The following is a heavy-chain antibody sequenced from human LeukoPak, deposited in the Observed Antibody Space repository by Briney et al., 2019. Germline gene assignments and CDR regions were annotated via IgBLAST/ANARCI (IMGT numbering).Heavy chain of an antibody. V-gene: IGHV4-61*05. CDR2: IYYSGST. CDR3: ASGRLLWFGELHHYFDY. CDR1: GDSISSSSHY. Sequence: SETLSLTCTVSGDSISSSSHYWAWIRQPPGKGLEWIGYIYYSGSTNYNPSLKSRVTISVDTSKNQFSLKLSSVTAADTAAYYCASGRLLWFGELHHYFDYWGQGTLVTISS. J-gene: IGHJ4*02. D-gene: IGHD3-10*01.